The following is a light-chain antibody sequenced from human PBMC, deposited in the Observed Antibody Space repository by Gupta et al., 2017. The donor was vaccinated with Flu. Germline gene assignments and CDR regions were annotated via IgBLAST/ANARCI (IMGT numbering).Light chain of an antibody. J-gene: IGLJ2*01. CDR2: ANN. Sequence: TVSITCSVGSSSVGSDTVDWYRPVPGASPSLLIFANNKRPAGVPARFSGSKSGTSASLAISGLQPEDEGDYYCATWSDALSGPVFGGGTKLVVL. V-gene: IGLV1-44*01. CDR3: ATWSDALSGPV. CDR1: SSSVGSDT.